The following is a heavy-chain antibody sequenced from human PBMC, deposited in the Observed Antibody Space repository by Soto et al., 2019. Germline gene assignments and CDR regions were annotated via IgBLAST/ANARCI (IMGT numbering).Heavy chain of an antibody. Sequence: SETLSLTCAVSGYSISSGYYWGWIRQPPGKGLEWIGSIYHSGSTYYNPSLKSRVTISVDTSKNQFSLKLSSVTAADTAVYYCARQRLRYFEWLLYPYSFDYWGQGTLVTVSS. CDR2: IYHSGST. D-gene: IGHD3-9*01. J-gene: IGHJ4*02. CDR1: GYSISSGYY. CDR3: ARQRLRYFEWLLYPYSFDY. V-gene: IGHV4-38-2*01.